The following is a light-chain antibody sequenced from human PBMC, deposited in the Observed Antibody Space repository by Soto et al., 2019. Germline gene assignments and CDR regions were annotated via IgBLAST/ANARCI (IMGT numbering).Light chain of an antibody. Sequence: EIVLTQSPGTLSFSQGERATLSCRPSRRVSSTNLPWYQQKPGHSPRLLMYGASTRVTGIPDRFSGSASGTDFTLTISRLEPEDFAVYYCQQYGSSPLTFGAGTKVDIK. CDR1: RRVSSTN. V-gene: IGKV3-20*01. J-gene: IGKJ3*01. CDR3: QQYGSSPLT. CDR2: GAS.